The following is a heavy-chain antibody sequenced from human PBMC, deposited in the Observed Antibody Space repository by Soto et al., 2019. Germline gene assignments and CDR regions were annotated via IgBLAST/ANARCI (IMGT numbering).Heavy chain of an antibody. CDR1: GFALSSYA. CDR2: ISYDGSTQ. J-gene: IGHJ4*02. V-gene: IGHV3-30-3*01. D-gene: IGHD2-21*02. Sequence: QVQLVESGGGVVQPGRSLRLSCAASGFALSSYAMHWVRQAPGKGLEWVAAISYDGSTQYYADSVRGRFTISRDNSRNTLYLQINSLRAADTAVYYCARGGVVVTQDYCGQGALVTVSS. CDR3: ARGGVVVTQDY.